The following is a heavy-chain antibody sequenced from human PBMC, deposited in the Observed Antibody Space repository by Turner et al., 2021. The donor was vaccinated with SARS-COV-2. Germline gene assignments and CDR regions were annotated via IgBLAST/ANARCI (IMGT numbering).Heavy chain of an antibody. CDR3: AKAQLGYYLGVDY. Sequence: EVQLLESGGGLVQPGGCLRLSCAASGFTFSSYVMSWVRQVPGKGLEWVSSISVSGCSTYYADSVKGRFTSSRDKSKNTLYLQMNSLRAEDTAVYYCAKAQLGYYLGVDYWGQGTLVTVSS. V-gene: IGHV3-23*01. D-gene: IGHD3-3*01. CDR2: ISVSGCST. CDR1: GFTFSSYV. J-gene: IGHJ4*02.